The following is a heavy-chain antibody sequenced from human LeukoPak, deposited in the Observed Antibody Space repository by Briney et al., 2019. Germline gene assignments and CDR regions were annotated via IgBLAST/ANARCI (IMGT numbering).Heavy chain of an antibody. D-gene: IGHD2-21*01. CDR2: SYHGGST. CDR1: GDSMSSSRFA. V-gene: IGHV4-30-2*01. Sequence: SETLSLTCDVSGDSMSSSRFACSWLRQAPGKGLKWIGYSYHGGSTHYNPSLQGRVTISVDRSKKQFSLSVNSVTAADTAVYYCARMVVDITRWFDPWGQGTLVTVSS. CDR3: ARMVVDITRWFDP. J-gene: IGHJ5*02.